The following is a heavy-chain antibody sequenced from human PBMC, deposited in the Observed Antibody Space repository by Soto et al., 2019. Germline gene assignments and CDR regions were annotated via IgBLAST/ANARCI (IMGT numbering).Heavy chain of an antibody. D-gene: IGHD6-13*01. CDR2: INHSGST. CDR3: ARTGYSSSWYFGVADYYYYGMDV. Sequence: AETXSLTCAAYGGSFSGYYWSWIRQPPGKGLEWVAEINHSGSTNYNPSLKSRVTISVDTSKNQFSLKLSSVTAADTAVYYCARTGYSSSWYFGVADYYYYGMDVWGQGTTVTVSS. CDR1: GGSFSGYY. V-gene: IGHV4-34*01. J-gene: IGHJ6*02.